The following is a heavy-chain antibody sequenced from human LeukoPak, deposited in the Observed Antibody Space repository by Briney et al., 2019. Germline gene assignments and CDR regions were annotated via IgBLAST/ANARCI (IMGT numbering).Heavy chain of an antibody. Sequence: GGSLRLSCAASGFTFSSYGMHWVRQAPGKGLEWVAFIRYDGSNKYYADSVKGRFTISRDNSKNTLYLQMNSLRAEDTAVYYCARDYTRYYDKRHHLGSFDIWGQGTMVTVSS. CDR2: IRYDGSNK. D-gene: IGHD3-22*01. CDR3: ARDYTRYYDKRHHLGSFDI. CDR1: GFTFSSYG. V-gene: IGHV3-30*02. J-gene: IGHJ3*02.